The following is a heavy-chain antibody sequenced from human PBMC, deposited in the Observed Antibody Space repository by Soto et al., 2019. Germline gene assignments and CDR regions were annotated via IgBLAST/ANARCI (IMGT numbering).Heavy chain of an antibody. CDR2: ISGSGGST. CDR1: GFTFSSYA. J-gene: IGHJ4*02. D-gene: IGHD3-3*01. Sequence: GGSLRLSCAASGFTFSSYAMSWVRQAPGKGLEWVSAISGSGGSTYYADSVKGRFTISRDNSKNTLYLQMSSLRAEDTAVYYCAKFRRGPHRYYDFWSGYHYFDYWGQGTLVTVSS. V-gene: IGHV3-23*01. CDR3: AKFRRGPHRYYDFWSGYHYFDY.